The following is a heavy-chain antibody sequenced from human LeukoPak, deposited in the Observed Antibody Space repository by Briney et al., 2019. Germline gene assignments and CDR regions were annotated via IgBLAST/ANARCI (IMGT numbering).Heavy chain of an antibody. Sequence: SETLSLTCTVSGGSISSSRYYWGWIRQPPGKGLEWIGRIDKSGSTSYNPSLRSRVTISVDTSKNQFSLNLISVTAADTAVYYCARHDGNWNREFDYWGQGTLVTVSS. V-gene: IGHV4-39*01. J-gene: IGHJ4*02. CDR3: ARHDGNWNREFDY. CDR2: IDKSGST. CDR1: GGSISSSRYY. D-gene: IGHD1-1*01.